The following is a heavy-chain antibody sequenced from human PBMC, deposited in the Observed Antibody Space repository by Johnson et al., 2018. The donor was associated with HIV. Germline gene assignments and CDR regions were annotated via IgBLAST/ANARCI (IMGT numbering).Heavy chain of an antibody. CDR2: ISSSGSTR. Sequence: QVQLLESGGGLVQPGGSLRLSCAASGFTFSDYYMSWIRQAPGKGLEWVSYISSSGSTRYYADSVKGRFTISRDNSKNSLYLQMHSLRGDDTAVYYCAKDREPASYDAFDIWGQVTMVTVSS. D-gene: IGHD1-26*01. CDR1: GFTFSDYY. CDR3: AKDREPASYDAFDI. V-gene: IGHV3-11*01. J-gene: IGHJ3*02.